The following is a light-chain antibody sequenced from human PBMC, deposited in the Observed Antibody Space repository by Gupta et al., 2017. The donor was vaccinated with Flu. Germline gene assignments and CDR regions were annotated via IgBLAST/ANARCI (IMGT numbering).Light chain of an antibody. Sequence: PSSVSASVGDTVTITCRASQSVLSWLVWYQQKPGKAPKLLINSRSTVQTGVPTRFSGSGSDTDFTLTISSRQPEDFATYYCQQSHISPFTFGWGTTVEI. CDR3: QQSHISPFT. CDR1: QSVLSW. CDR2: SRS. J-gene: IGKJ4*01. V-gene: IGKV1D-12*01.